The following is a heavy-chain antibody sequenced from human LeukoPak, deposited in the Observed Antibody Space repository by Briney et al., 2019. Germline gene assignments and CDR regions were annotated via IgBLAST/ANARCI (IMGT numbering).Heavy chain of an antibody. CDR3: AGYSGYDSDYYYYGMDV. CDR1: GFTFSIYW. J-gene: IGHJ6*01. CDR2: IKQDGSEK. Sequence: GGSLRLSCAASGFTFSIYWMSWVRPAPGEGLEWVANIKQDGSEKYYVDSVKGRFTISRDNAKKSLYLQMKSLRAEDTAVDYCAGYSGYDSDYYYYGMDVWGQGTTVTVSS. D-gene: IGHD5-12*01. V-gene: IGHV3-7*01.